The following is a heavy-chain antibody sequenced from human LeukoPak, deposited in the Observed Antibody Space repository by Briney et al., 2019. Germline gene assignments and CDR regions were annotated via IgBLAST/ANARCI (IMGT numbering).Heavy chain of an antibody. Sequence: PSETLSLTRTVSGGSISSSTYYWGWIRQPPGKGLEWIGSIFYSGRTYYNPSLKSRVTMSVDTSKNQFSLRLSSVNAAGTAVYYCARDILATSIAAPYYWGQGTLVTVSS. CDR3: ARDILATSIAAPYY. V-gene: IGHV4-39*07. D-gene: IGHD6-13*01. J-gene: IGHJ4*02. CDR1: GGSISSSTYY. CDR2: IFYSGRT.